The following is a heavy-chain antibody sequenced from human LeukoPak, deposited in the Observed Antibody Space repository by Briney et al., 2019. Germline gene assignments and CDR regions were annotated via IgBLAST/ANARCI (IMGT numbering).Heavy chain of an antibody. CDR2: INTSGST. Sequence: PSETLSLTCTVSGGSISSYYWSWIRQPAGKGLEWIGRINTSGSTNYNPSLKSRVTMSVDTSKNQFSLKLSSVTAADTAVYYCARDRAGYCSSTSCYYYYYMDVWGKGTTVTVSS. CDR3: ARDRAGYCSSTSCYYYYYMDV. D-gene: IGHD2-2*01. V-gene: IGHV4-4*07. J-gene: IGHJ6*03. CDR1: GGSISSYY.